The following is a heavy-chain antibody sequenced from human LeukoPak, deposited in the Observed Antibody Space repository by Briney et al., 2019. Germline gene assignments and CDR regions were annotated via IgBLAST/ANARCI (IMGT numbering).Heavy chain of an antibody. J-gene: IGHJ6*03. CDR1: GFSFSDYW. D-gene: IGHD1-1*01. V-gene: IGHV3-74*03. CDR3: ARAISWNGAQGHMDV. CDR2: INSDGRNI. Sequence: GGSLRLSCAASGFSFSDYWMHWVRQAPGKGLVWVSRINSDGRNIAYADSVKGRFTISRDNAKNTLYLGMNSLTIEDTAVYYCARAISWNGAQGHMDVWGKGTTVTVS.